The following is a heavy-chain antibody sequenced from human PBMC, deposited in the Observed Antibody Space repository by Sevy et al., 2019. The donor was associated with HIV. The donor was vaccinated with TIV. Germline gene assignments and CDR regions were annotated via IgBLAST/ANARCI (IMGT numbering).Heavy chain of an antibody. Sequence: SETLTLTCTVSGDSISSGNFYWGWIRQPPGKGLEWIGSIYYSGSTYYNPFLKSRVTISVDTSKDQFSLKLRSVTAADTAVYYCARLFDDSSGPPSDYWGQGTLVTVSS. J-gene: IGHJ4*02. CDR1: GDSISSGNFY. CDR2: IYYSGST. D-gene: IGHD3-22*01. V-gene: IGHV4-39*01. CDR3: ARLFDDSSGPPSDY.